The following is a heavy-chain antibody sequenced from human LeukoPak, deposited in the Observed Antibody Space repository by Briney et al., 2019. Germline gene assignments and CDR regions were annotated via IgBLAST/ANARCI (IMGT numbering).Heavy chain of an antibody. Sequence: GGTLRLSCAASGFTFSSFGMSWVRQAPGKGLEWVSAISSTGGTAYYADSVKGRFTISRDNSKNTLYLQMNSLRAEDTAVYYCARDVYYDYVWGSYPGDYWGQGTLVTVSS. J-gene: IGHJ4*02. V-gene: IGHV3-23*01. CDR2: ISSTGGTA. CDR1: GFTFSSFG. D-gene: IGHD3-16*02. CDR3: ARDVYYDYVWGSYPGDY.